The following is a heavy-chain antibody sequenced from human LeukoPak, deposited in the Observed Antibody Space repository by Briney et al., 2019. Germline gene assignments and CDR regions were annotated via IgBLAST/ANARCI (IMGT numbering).Heavy chain of an antibody. CDR3: ARRFGYSYAHFDY. Sequence: ASETLSLTCTVSGGSINNYYWSWIRQPAGKGLEWIGLIYSSGSTSYNPSLKSRVTMSVDTSKKQFSLRLSSVTAADTAVYYCARRFGYSYAHFDYWGQGTLVTVSS. CDR1: GGSINNYY. D-gene: IGHD5-18*01. V-gene: IGHV4-4*07. J-gene: IGHJ4*02. CDR2: IYSSGST.